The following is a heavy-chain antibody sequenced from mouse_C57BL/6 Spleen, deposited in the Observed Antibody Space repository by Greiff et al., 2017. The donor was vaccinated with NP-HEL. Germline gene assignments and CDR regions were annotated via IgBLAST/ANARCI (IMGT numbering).Heavy chain of an antibody. D-gene: IGHD1-1*01. Sequence: EVKVVESGGGLVQPGGSLKLSCAASGFTFSDYYMYWVRQTPEKRLEWVAYISNGGGSTYYPDTVKGRFTISRDNAKNTLYLQMSRLKSEDTAMYYCARLSSYYYGRYFDVWGTGTTVTVSS. CDR1: GFTFSDYY. CDR2: ISNGGGST. J-gene: IGHJ1*03. V-gene: IGHV5-12*01. CDR3: ARLSSYYYGRYFDV.